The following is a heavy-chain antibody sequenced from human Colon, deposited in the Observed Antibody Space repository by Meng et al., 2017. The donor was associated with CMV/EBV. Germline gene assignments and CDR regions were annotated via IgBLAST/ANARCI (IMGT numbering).Heavy chain of an antibody. V-gene: IGHV1-8*01. CDR2: MKPNGGDT. CDR3: ARGIPDF. CDR1: GYTFTSNA. J-gene: IGHJ4*02. D-gene: IGHD3/OR15-3a*01. Sequence: SVKVSCKASGYTFTSNAINWVRQATGQGLEWMGWMKPNGGDTGYAPNFQGRITMTRNTSINTAYMELRSLTNEDTAIYYCARGIPDFWGQGTLVTVSS.